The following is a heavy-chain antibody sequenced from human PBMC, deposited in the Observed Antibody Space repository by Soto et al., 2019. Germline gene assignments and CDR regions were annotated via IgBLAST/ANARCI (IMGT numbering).Heavy chain of an antibody. CDR1: GGSISSSSYY. J-gene: IGHJ6*02. V-gene: IGHV4-39*01. D-gene: IGHD3-10*01. Sequence: SETLSLTCTVSGGSISSSSYYWGWIRQPPGKGLEWIGSIYYSGSTYYNPSLKSRVTISVDTSKNQFSLKLSSVTAADTAVYYCARLVTMVRGANYYYYGMDVWGQGTTVTVSS. CDR3: ARLVTMVRGANYYYYGMDV. CDR2: IYYSGST.